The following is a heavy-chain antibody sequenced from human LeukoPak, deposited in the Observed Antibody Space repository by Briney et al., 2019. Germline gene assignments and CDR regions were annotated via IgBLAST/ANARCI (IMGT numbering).Heavy chain of an antibody. CDR2: ISWNSGSI. CDR3: AKGRLRFLEWVDY. Sequence: GGSLRLSCEVSGFIFRSYWISWVRQAPGKGLEWVSGISWNSGSIGYADSVKGRFTISRDNAKNSLYLQMNSLRAEDTALYYCAKGRLRFLEWVDYWGQGTLVTVSS. CDR1: GFIFRSYW. J-gene: IGHJ4*02. V-gene: IGHV3-9*01. D-gene: IGHD3-3*01.